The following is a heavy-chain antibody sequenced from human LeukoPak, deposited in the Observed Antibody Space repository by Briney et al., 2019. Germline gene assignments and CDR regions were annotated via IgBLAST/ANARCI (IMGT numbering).Heavy chain of an antibody. CDR1: GGSISSGGYY. D-gene: IGHD3-22*01. CDR3: ASGFYYYDSSGYYADAFDI. J-gene: IGHJ3*02. CDR2: IYYSGST. V-gene: IGHV4-31*03. Sequence: SETLSLTCTVSGGSISSGGYYWSWIRQHPGKGLEWIGYIYYSGSTYYNPSLKSRVTISVDTSKNQFSLKLSSVTAADTAVYYCASGFYYYDSSGYYADAFDIWGQGTMVTVS.